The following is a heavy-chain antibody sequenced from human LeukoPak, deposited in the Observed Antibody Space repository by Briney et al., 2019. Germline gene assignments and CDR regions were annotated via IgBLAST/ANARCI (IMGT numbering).Heavy chain of an antibody. D-gene: IGHD3-22*01. V-gene: IGHV4-4*07. Sequence: SETLSLTCTVSGGSISSYYWSWIRQPAGKGLEWIGRIYTSGSTNYNPSLKSRVTMSVDTSKNQFSLKLSSVTAADTAVYYCARDKHYYDQRDDAFDIWGQGTMVTVSS. CDR2: IYTSGST. J-gene: IGHJ3*02. CDR3: ARDKHYYDQRDDAFDI. CDR1: GGSISSYY.